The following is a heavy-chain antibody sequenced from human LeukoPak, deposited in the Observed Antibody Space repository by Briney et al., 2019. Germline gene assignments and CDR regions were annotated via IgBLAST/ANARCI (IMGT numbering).Heavy chain of an antibody. CDR1: GYNFDSHW. V-gene: IGHV5-51*01. Sequence: GESLKIDCKGSGYNFDSHWIGLVRQMPGKGLEWMGIIYPGDSDTRYSPSFRGQVTISADKSISTAYLQWNSLKASDSAMYYCAREARGSSSDYWGQGTLVTVSS. J-gene: IGHJ4*02. CDR3: AREARGSSSDY. CDR2: IYPGDSDT. D-gene: IGHD3-10*01.